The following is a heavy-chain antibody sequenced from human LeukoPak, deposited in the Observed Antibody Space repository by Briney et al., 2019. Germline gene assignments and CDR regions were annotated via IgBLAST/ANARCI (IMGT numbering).Heavy chain of an antibody. Sequence: KPSETLSLTCAVSGVSISPYYWAWLRPPPGKGLEWMGYIHTSGSNNQYPSLKSRVTISVDKSKCHFSLRLTSVTAADTAVYYCARLAAAVHLGAFDLWGQGTMVTVSS. D-gene: IGHD3-3*01. CDR1: GVSISPYY. CDR2: IHTSGSN. J-gene: IGHJ3*01. CDR3: ARLAAAVHLGAFDL. V-gene: IGHV4-4*09.